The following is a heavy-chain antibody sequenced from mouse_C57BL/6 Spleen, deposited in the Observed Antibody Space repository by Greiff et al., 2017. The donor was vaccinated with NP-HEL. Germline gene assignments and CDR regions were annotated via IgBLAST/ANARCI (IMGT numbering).Heavy chain of an antibody. Sequence: QLQQSGPELVKPGASVKISCKASGYSFTDYNMNWVKQSNGKSLEWIGVINPNYGTTSYNQKFKGKATLTVDQSSSTAYMQLNSLTSEDSAVYYCARRGYYRDYYAMDYWGQGTSVTVSS. J-gene: IGHJ4*01. D-gene: IGHD2-3*01. CDR3: ARRGYYRDYYAMDY. CDR2: INPNYGTT. CDR1: GYSFTDYN. V-gene: IGHV1-39*01.